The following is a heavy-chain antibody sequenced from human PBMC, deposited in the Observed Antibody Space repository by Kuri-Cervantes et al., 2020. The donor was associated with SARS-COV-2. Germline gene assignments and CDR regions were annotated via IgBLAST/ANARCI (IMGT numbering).Heavy chain of an antibody. CDR2: IYYSGST. CDR3: ARITMVRGVIINYYYYGMDV. D-gene: IGHD3-10*01. J-gene: IGHJ6*02. Sequence: SETLSLTCTVSGGSISSSSYYWGWIRQPPGKGLEWIGSIYYSGSTYYNPSLKSRVTISVDTSKNQFSLKLSSVTAADTAVYYCARITMVRGVIINYYYYGMDVWGQGTMVTVSS. V-gene: IGHV4-39*01. CDR1: GGSISSSSYY.